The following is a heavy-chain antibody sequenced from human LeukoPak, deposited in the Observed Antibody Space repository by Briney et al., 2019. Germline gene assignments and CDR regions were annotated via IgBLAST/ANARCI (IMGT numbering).Heavy chain of an antibody. V-gene: IGHV3-48*03. J-gene: IGHJ3*02. CDR3: ARGGRVLLWFGELFTPGAFDI. D-gene: IGHD3-10*01. CDR2: ISSGGSTI. Sequence: GGSLRLSCAASGFTFSSYEMNWVRQAPGKGLEWVSYISSGGSTIYYADSVKGRFTISRDNAKNSPYLQMNSLRAEDTAVYYCARGGRVLLWFGELFTPGAFDIWGQGTMVTVSS. CDR1: GFTFSSYE.